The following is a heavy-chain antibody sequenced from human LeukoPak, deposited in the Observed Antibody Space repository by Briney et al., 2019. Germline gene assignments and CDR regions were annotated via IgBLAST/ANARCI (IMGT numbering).Heavy chain of an antibody. D-gene: IGHD3-10*01. V-gene: IGHV3-7*01. J-gene: IGHJ5*01. CDR3: AKEGAYPIITYDS. CDR2: IKRDGNEK. Sequence: GGSLRLSCSASGFTFSRYWMNWVRQAPGKGLEWVANIKRDGNEKYYVDSVKGRFSISRDNAKNSLYLQMDSLRAEDTAVYYCAKEGAYPIITYDSWGQGALVTVSP. CDR1: GFTFSRYW.